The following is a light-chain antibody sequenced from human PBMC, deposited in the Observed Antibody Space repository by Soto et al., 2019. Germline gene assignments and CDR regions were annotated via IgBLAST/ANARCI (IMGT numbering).Light chain of an antibody. Sequence: DIQMTQSPSSVSASVRDRVTITCRTSQGINNWLAWYQEKPGKAPKLLIYATSNLHGGVPSRFSGSGSGTDFTLTINGLQPEDFATYYCQQAASFPITFGQGTRLEIK. CDR3: QQAASFPIT. J-gene: IGKJ5*01. CDR2: ATS. V-gene: IGKV1-12*01. CDR1: QGINNW.